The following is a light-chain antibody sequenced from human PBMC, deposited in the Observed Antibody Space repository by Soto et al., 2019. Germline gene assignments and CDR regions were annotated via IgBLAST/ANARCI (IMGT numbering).Light chain of an antibody. J-gene: IGLJ1*01. CDR2: DVS. CDR1: SSDVGGYNY. V-gene: IGLV2-14*03. Sequence: QSVLTQPASVSGSPGQSITISCTGTSSDVGGYNYVSWYQQHPDKAPRLMIYDVSNRPSGVSDRFSGSKSGDTASLTISGLQAEDEADYYCTSFTSRHTYVFGTGTKVTVL. CDR3: TSFTSRHTYV.